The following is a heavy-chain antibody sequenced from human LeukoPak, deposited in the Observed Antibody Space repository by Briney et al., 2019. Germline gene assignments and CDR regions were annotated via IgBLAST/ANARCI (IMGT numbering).Heavy chain of an antibody. CDR3: AREAKGITGTTYHFDY. J-gene: IGHJ4*02. V-gene: IGHV1-2*02. Sequence: ASVKVSCKAFGYTFLGYYMHWVRQAPGQGLEWMGWINPNSGGTNYAQKFQGSVTMTRDTSISTAYMELSRLRSDDTAVYYCAREAKGITGTTYHFDYWGQGALVTVSS. CDR2: INPNSGGT. D-gene: IGHD1-20*01. CDR1: GYTFLGYY.